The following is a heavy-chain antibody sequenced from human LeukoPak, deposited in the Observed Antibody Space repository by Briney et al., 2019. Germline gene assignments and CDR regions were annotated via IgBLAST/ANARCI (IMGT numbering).Heavy chain of an antibody. D-gene: IGHD2-21*02. J-gene: IGHJ4*02. V-gene: IGHV3-23*01. CDR3: AKDTLAYCGGDCFSDY. CDR1: GITLSNYG. Sequence: GGSLRLSCAVSGITLSNYGMSWVRQAPGKGLEWVAGISDSGGRTNYADSVKGRFTISRDNPKNTLYLQMNSLRAEDTAVYYCAKDTLAYCGGDCFSDYWGQGTLVTVSS. CDR2: ISDSGGRT.